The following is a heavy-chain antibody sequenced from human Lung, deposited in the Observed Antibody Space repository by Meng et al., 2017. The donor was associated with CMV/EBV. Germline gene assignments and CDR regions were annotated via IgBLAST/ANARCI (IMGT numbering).Heavy chain of an antibody. J-gene: IGHJ4*01. D-gene: IGHD2-2*01. CDR3: LRDYQTI. Sequence: GGSLRLYCEDSGFTFSDQWMSWVRQAPGKGLEWVGRISKSGVDTYYADSVRGRFSISRDNVRGSLFLQMNSLRLEDSGVYFCLRDYQTIWGHETVVTVSS. CDR1: GFTFSDQW. V-gene: IGHV3-7*01. CDR2: ISKSGVDT.